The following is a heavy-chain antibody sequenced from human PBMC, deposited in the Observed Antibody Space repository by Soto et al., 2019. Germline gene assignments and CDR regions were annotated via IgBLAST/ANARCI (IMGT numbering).Heavy chain of an antibody. Sequence: GGSMRLSCAASGLTFSSYAMTWVRQAPGKGLEWVSAISGSGGSTYYAESVKGRFTISRDNSKNTLYLQMNSLRAEDTAVYYCARDAIENYYYYYGMDVWGQGTTVTVSS. V-gene: IGHV3-23*01. CDR3: ARDAIENYYYYYGMDV. CDR2: ISGSGGST. J-gene: IGHJ6*02. CDR1: GLTFSSYA. D-gene: IGHD3-22*01.